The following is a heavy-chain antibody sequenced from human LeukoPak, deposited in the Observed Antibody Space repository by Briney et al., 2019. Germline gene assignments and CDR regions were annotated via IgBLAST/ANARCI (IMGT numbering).Heavy chain of an antibody. V-gene: IGHV3-30-3*01. J-gene: IGHJ6*02. CDR1: GFTFSSYA. CDR3: ARELITGTSYYYYGMDV. Sequence: PGGSLRLSCAASGFTFSSYAMHWVRQAPGKGLEWVAVISYDGSNKYYADSVKGRFTISRDNSKNTLYLQMNSLRAEDTAVYYCARELITGTSYYYYGMDVWGQGTTVTVSS. D-gene: IGHD1-20*01. CDR2: ISYDGSNK.